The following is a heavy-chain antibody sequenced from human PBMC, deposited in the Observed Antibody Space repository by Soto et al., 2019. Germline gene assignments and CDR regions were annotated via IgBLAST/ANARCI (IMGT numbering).Heavy chain of an antibody. V-gene: IGHV3-23*01. J-gene: IGHJ3*02. CDR3: AKVEDIVVVVAATGGAFDI. CDR2: FRTGGDGGTT. Sequence: EVQLLESGGGLVQPGGSLRLSCAASGFTFSSYSMSWVRQAPGKGLEWVSGFRTGGDGGTTYYADSVKGRFTISRDNSKNSLYLQMNSLRAEDTALYYCAKVEDIVVVVAATGGAFDIWGQGTMVTVSS. CDR1: GFTFSSYS. D-gene: IGHD2-15*01.